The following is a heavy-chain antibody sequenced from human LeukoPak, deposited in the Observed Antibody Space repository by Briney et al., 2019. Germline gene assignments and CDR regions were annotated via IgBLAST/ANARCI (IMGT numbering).Heavy chain of an antibody. CDR1: GGSISSYY. D-gene: IGHD2-2*01. CDR3: ARVSTSYYYYGMDV. CDR2: IYYSGST. Sequence: SETLSLTCTVSGGSISSYYWSWIRQPPGKGLEWIGYIYYSGSTNYNPSLKSRVTISVDTSKNQFSLKLSSVTAADTAVYYCARVSTSYYYYGMDVWGQGTTVTVSS. V-gene: IGHV4-59*01. J-gene: IGHJ6*02.